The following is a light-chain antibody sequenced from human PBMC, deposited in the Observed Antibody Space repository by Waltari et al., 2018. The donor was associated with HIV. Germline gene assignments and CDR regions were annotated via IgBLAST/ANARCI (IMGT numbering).Light chain of an antibody. CDR2: GAS. V-gene: IGKV3-20*01. CDR1: QSVSKNY. J-gene: IGKJ3*01. Sequence: EIVLTQSPGHLSLSPGERATLSCRASQSVSKNYLAWYQQKSGQAPRLLIYGASSRATGIADRFSGSGSGTDFTLTISRLEPEDFAVYYCQQYGSSPCTFGPGTKVDVK. CDR3: QQYGSSPCT.